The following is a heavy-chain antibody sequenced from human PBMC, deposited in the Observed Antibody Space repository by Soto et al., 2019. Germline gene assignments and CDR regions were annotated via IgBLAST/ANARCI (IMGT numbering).Heavy chain of an antibody. Sequence: GGSLRLSCAASGFTFSNAWMSWVRQAPGKGLEWVGRIKSNTDGGTTDYAAPVKGRFTISRDDSKNTLYLQMNSLKTEDTAVYYCTTGGLTYWGQGTRGTAPQ. J-gene: IGHJ4*02. CDR1: GFTFSNAW. CDR2: IKSNTDGGTT. CDR3: TTGGLTY. V-gene: IGHV3-15*01.